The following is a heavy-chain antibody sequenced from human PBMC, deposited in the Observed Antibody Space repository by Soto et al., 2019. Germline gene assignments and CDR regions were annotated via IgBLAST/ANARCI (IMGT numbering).Heavy chain of an antibody. D-gene: IGHD4-4*01. CDR1: GYTFTSYD. CDR2: MKPNSGNT. V-gene: IGHV1-8*01. Sequence: QVQLVQSGAEVKKPGASVKVSCKASGYTFTSYDINWVRQATGQGLEWMGWMKPNSGNTGYAQKFQGRVTMTRNTSISTAYMELSSLRSEDTAVYYCARDATVTSFHYYYYYMDVWCKGTTVTVSS. CDR3: ARDATVTSFHYYYYYMDV. J-gene: IGHJ6*03.